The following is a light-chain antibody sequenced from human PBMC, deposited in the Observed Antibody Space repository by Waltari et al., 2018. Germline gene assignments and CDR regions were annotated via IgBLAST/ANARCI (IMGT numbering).Light chain of an antibody. CDR1: SSDVGTYNL. Sequence: QSALTQPASVSGSPGQSITISCTGTSSDVGTYNLVSWYQQHPGKAPKLMIYEVTKRPSGRSRRFSASRSGNTASLTIAGLQAEDEADYYCCSYNDGPYVFGTGTKVTVL. V-gene: IGLV2-23*02. J-gene: IGLJ1*01. CDR3: CSYNDGPYV. CDR2: EVT.